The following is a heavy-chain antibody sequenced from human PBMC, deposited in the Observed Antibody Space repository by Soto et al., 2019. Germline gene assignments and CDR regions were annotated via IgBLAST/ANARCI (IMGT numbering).Heavy chain of an antibody. CDR3: AHIVVAGLGYYFDY. V-gene: IGHV2-5*02. CDR1: GFSLSSTRMA. CDR2: IYWDDDK. D-gene: IGHD6-19*01. J-gene: IGHJ4*02. Sequence: QITLKESGPTLVKPTQTLTLTCTFSGFSLSSTRMAVGWIRQPPGKALEWLALIYWDDDKRYSPFLKSRLTTTKDTSKNQVVLTMSNMDPVDTAGYYCAHIVVAGLGYYFDYWGQGTLVTVSS.